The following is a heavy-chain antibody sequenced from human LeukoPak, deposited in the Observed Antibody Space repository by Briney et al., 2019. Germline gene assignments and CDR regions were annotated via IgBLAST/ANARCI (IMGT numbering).Heavy chain of an antibody. CDR3: AREGQLWSIDY. CDR2: IYYSGST. J-gene: IGHJ4*02. V-gene: IGHV4-59*01. D-gene: IGHD5-18*01. CDR1: GFTFSNAW. Sequence: GSLRLSCAASGFTFSNAWMTWVRQPPGKGLEWIGYIYYSGSTDYNPSLKSRVTISVDTSKNQFSLKLSSVTAADTAVYYCAREGQLWSIDYWGQGTLVTVSS.